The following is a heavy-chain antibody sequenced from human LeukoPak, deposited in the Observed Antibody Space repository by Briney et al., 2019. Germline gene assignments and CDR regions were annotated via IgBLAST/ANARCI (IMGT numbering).Heavy chain of an antibody. CDR1: GFTFSSYS. CDR3: ACIRTGQTNWFDP. V-gene: IGHV3-48*01. D-gene: IGHD3-3*02. Sequence: PGGSLRLSCAASGFTFSSYSMNWVRQAPGKGLEWVSYISSSSSTIYYADSVKGRFTISRDNAKNSLYLQMNSLRAEDTAVYYCACIRTGQTNWFDPWGQGTLVTVSS. J-gene: IGHJ5*02. CDR2: ISSSSSTI.